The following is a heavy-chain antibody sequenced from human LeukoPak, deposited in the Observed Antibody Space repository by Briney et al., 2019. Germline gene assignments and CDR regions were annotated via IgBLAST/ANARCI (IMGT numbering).Heavy chain of an antibody. CDR1: GFTFSSYW. D-gene: IGHD2-15*01. J-gene: IGHJ6*03. Sequence: GGSLRLSCAASGFTFSSYWMNWVRQAPGKGLEWVANIKQDGSEKYYVDSVKGRLTISRDNAKNSLYLQMNSLRAEDTAVYYCARGPRYCSGGSCSIPNYYYYYMDVWGKGTTVTVSS. CDR3: ARGPRYCSGGSCSIPNYYYYYMDV. CDR2: IKQDGSEK. V-gene: IGHV3-7*01.